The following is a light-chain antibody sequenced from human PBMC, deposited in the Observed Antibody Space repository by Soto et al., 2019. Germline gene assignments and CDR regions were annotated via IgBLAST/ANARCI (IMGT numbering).Light chain of an antibody. V-gene: IGLV1-40*01. Sequence: QAVVTQPPSVSGAPGQRVIISCTGGSSNIGADYEVHWYQQLPGTAPKLLIYGNTNRPSGVPDRFSGSKSGSSASLAITGXXXXXXAEYYCQSYDNTLKGCVFGTGTKLTVL. J-gene: IGLJ1*01. CDR3: QSYDNTLKGCV. CDR2: GNT. CDR1: SSNIGADYE.